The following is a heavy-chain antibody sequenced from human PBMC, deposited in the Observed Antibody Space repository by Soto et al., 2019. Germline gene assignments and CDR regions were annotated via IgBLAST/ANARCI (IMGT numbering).Heavy chain of an antibody. Sequence: EVQLVESGGGLVQPGGSPRLSCAASGFTFGTYWMHWVRQAPGKGLVWVSRINSDGSSTNYADSVKGRFTISRDNAENTLYLEINNLRAEDTAVYYCARDYYTRLGHCSGGGCPLDYWGQGTLVTVSS. CDR2: INSDGSST. D-gene: IGHD2-15*01. CDR3: ARDYYTRLGHCSGGGCPLDY. J-gene: IGHJ4*02. V-gene: IGHV3-74*01. CDR1: GFTFGTYW.